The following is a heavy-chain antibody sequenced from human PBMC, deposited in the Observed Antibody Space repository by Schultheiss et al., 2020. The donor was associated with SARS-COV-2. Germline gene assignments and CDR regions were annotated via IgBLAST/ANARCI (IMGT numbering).Heavy chain of an antibody. CDR1: GGSFSGYY. D-gene: IGHD1-26*01. J-gene: IGHJ4*02. V-gene: IGHV4-34*01. Sequence: SETLSLTCAVYGGSFSGYYWSWIRQPPGKGLEWIGEINHSGSTNYNPSLKSRVTISVDTSKNQFSLKLSSVTAADTAVYYCAGGWELPYYFDYWGQGTLVTVFS. CDR2: INHSGST. CDR3: AGGWELPYYFDY.